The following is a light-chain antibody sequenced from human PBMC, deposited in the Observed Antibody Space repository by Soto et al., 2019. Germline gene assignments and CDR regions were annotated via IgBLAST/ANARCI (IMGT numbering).Light chain of an antibody. Sequence: EIVMTQSPCTLSVSPGERATLSCRASQSVTSDLAWYQHRPGQTPRLLIHGASNRATGIPARFSGVGSGTEFTLTINSLQSEDFGVYYCQQYNKWPQTFGQGTRLEI. CDR3: QQYNKWPQT. CDR2: GAS. V-gene: IGKV3-15*01. J-gene: IGKJ5*01. CDR1: QSVTSD.